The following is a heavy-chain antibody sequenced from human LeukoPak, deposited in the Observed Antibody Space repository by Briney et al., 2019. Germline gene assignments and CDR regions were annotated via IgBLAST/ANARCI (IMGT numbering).Heavy chain of an antibody. V-gene: IGHV3-21*01. CDR3: AREHTIFGVVLLRNGMDV. CDR1: GFTFSNYS. D-gene: IGHD3-3*01. Sequence: GGSLRLSCAAAGFTFSNYSINWVRQAPGKGLEWVSSISSSSSYIYYADSVKGRFTISRDNAKNSLYLQMNSLRAEDTAVYYCAREHTIFGVVLLRNGMDVWGKGDTVSVSS. CDR2: ISSSSSYI. J-gene: IGHJ6*04.